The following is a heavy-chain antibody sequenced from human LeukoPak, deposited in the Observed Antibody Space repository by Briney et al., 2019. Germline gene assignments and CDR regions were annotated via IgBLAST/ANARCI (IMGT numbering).Heavy chain of an antibody. CDR2: ISGSGSST. Sequence: GGSLRLSCAASGFTFSSYAMTWVRQAPGKGLEWVSVISGSGSSTYYADSVKGRFTISRDNSKNTLYLQMNSLRAEDTAVYYCAKYYYDSGSYSFDSWGQGTLVTVSS. D-gene: IGHD3-10*01. CDR1: GFTFSSYA. CDR3: AKYYYDSGSYSFDS. V-gene: IGHV3-23*01. J-gene: IGHJ4*02.